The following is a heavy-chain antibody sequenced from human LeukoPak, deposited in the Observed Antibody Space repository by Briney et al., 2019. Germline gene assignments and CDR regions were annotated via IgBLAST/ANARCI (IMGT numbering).Heavy chain of an antibody. D-gene: IGHD6-19*01. V-gene: IGHV1-3*01. Sequence: GASVKVSCKASGYTFTSYAMHWVRQAPGQRLEWMGWINAGNGNTKYSQEFQGRVTMTRDTSISTAYMELSRLRSDDTAVYYCARDPSSGWYDYYYYYMDVWGKGTTVTVSS. CDR3: ARDPSSGWYDYYYYYMDV. CDR2: INAGNGNT. CDR1: GYTFTSYA. J-gene: IGHJ6*03.